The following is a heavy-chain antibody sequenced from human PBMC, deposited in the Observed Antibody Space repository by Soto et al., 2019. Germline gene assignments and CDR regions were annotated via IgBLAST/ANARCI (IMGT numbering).Heavy chain of an antibody. J-gene: IGHJ6*02. CDR3: ANSEGDCGAGNCYNCSCYYGMDV. CDR2: LSVVNGDT. Sequence: ASVNVSCKASGDTRTDFSMQWMRQAPGQRPEWMGWLSVVNGDTKYSQKFQGRVTVTRDTSARTAYIEPSNLSSEDHAGYYCANSEGDCGAGNCYNCSCYYGMDVWGPGTTVTVSS. D-gene: IGHD2-21*01. V-gene: IGHV1-3*01. CDR1: GDTRTDFS.